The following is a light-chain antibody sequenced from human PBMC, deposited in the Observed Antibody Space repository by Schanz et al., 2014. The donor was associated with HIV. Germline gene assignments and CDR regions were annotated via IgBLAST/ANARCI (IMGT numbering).Light chain of an antibody. CDR1: SSNLGTNFQ. Sequence: QSVLTQPPSVSGAPGQRVTISCTGGSSNLGTNFQVHWYQQLPGTAPKLLIYNNNIRPSGVPDRFSGSKSGTSASLAITGLQPEDEADYFCQSYNSGLSGILFGGGTKLTVL. V-gene: IGLV1-40*01. J-gene: IGLJ2*01. CDR2: NNN. CDR3: QSYNSGLSGIL.